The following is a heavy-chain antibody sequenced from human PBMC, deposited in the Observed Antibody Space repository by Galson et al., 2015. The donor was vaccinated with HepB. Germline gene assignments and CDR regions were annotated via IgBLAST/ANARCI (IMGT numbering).Heavy chain of an antibody. D-gene: IGHD1-26*01. CDR1: GFTFSSYG. CDR2: ISYDGSNK. CDR3: AKEGAHLDAFDI. J-gene: IGHJ3*02. Sequence: SLRLSCAASGFTFSSYGMHWVRQAPGKGLEWVAVISYDGSNKYYADSVKGRFTISRDNSKNTLYLQMNSLRAEDTAVYYCAKEGAHLDAFDIWGQGTMVTVSS. V-gene: IGHV3-30*18.